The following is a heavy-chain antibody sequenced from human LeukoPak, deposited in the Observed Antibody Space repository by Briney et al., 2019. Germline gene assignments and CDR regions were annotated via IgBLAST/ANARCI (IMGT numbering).Heavy chain of an antibody. Sequence: PGGSLRLSCAVSGFIFDDYGMTWVRQAPGKGLEWVSGINRNGGSTGYADSVKGRFTISRDNAKNSLYLQMKSLRVEDTALYYCARGPTYCDFWSASDYWGQGTLVTVSS. CDR2: INRNGGST. CDR3: ARGPTYCDFWSASDY. V-gene: IGHV3-20*04. D-gene: IGHD3-3*01. CDR1: GFIFDDYG. J-gene: IGHJ4*02.